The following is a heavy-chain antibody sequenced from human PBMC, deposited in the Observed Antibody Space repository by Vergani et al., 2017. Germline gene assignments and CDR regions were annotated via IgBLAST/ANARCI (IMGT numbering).Heavy chain of an antibody. V-gene: IGHV3-30*02. Sequence: QVQLVESGGGVVQPGGSLRLSCGASGFTFSNYGMHWVRQAPGKGLEWVTFIRYDGSNKYYADSVKGRFTISRDNSKNTLYLQMNSLRAEDTAVYYCARDRDIVVVPAAIRRYYYYYYYMDVWGKGTTVTVSS. D-gene: IGHD2-2*02. CDR2: IRYDGSNK. J-gene: IGHJ6*03. CDR3: ARDRDIVVVPAAIRRYYYYYYYMDV. CDR1: GFTFSNYG.